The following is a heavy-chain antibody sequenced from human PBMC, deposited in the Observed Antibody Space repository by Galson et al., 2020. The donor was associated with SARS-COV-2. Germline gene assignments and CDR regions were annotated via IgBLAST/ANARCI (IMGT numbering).Heavy chain of an antibody. CDR2: IIPIFGTA. CDR1: GGTFSSYA. J-gene: IGHJ3*02. D-gene: IGHD4-17*01. CDR3: ARMMDIEGGDYDAFDI. Sequence: ASVKVSCKASGGTFSSYAISWVRQAPGQGLEWMGGIIPIFGTANYAQKFQGRVTITTDESTSTAYMELSSLRSEDTAVYYCARMMDIEGGDYDAFDIWGQGTMVTVSS. V-gene: IGHV1-69*05.